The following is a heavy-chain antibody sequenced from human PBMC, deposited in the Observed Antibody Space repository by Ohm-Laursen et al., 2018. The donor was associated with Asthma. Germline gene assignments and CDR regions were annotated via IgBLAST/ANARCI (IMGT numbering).Heavy chain of an antibody. CDR3: AKDVLGFVAAAQD. D-gene: IGHD6-13*01. CDR1: GFTFESYW. V-gene: IGHV3-21*01. CDR2: ISSGSSYI. Sequence: SLRLSCTASGFTFESYWMNWVRQAPGKGLEWVSSISSGSSYINYADSVKGRFTISRDNAENSVFLQMNSLRAEDTAIYYCAKDVLGFVAAAQDWGQGTLVTVSS. J-gene: IGHJ4*02.